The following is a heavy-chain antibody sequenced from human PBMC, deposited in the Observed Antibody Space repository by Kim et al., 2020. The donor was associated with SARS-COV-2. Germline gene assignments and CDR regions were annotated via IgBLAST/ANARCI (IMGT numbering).Heavy chain of an antibody. CDR2: ISSSSSYI. CDR3: ARGALYGMRLGPLDDYFDF. V-gene: IGHV3-21*01. Sequence: GGSLRLSCAASGFTFSSYSMNWVRQAPGKGLEWVSSISSSSSYIYYADSVKGRFTISRDNAKNSLYLQMNSLRAEDTAVYYCARGALYGMRLGPLDDYFDFWGQGALVTVSS. D-gene: IGHD3-16*01. CDR1: GFTFSSYS. J-gene: IGHJ4*02.